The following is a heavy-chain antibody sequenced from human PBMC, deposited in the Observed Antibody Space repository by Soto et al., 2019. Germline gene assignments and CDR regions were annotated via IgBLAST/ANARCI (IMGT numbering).Heavy chain of an antibody. J-gene: IGHJ6*02. Sequence: SVNVSCNASGGTFSSYAISWVRQAPGQGLEWRGVIIRIFGTANYANKFQGRVTITSDESTSTAYMELGSLRSEDTAVYYCARDRYYDILTGYYPPHSYYYYGMHXWGHVTTVTVS. CDR1: GGTFSSYA. CDR2: IIRIFGTA. CDR3: ARDRYYDILTGYYPPHSYYYYGMHX. V-gene: IGHV1-69*13. D-gene: IGHD3-9*01.